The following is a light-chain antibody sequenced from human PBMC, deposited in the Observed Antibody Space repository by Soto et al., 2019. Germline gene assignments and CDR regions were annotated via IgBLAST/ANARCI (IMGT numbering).Light chain of an antibody. CDR3: QQYYSTPPT. Sequence: DTVMTQSPDSLAVSLGERATINCKSSQSVLYSSNNKNYLAWYQQKPGQPPKLLIYWASTRESGVPGRFSGSGSGTDFTLTVSCLQAEDVAVYYGQQYYSTPPTFGGGTKVEIK. CDR2: WAS. J-gene: IGKJ4*01. CDR1: QSVLYSSNNKNY. V-gene: IGKV4-1*01.